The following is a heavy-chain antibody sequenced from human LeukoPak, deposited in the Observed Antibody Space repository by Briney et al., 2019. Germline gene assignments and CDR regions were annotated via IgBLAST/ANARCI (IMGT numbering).Heavy chain of an antibody. D-gene: IGHD6-13*01. J-gene: IGHJ5*02. Sequence: SVKVSCKASGGTFSSYAISWVRRASGQGLEWMGRIIPIFGTANYAQKFQGRVTITTDESTSTAYMELSSLRSEDTAVYYCARVPSSSDWFDPWGQGTLVTVSS. CDR3: ARVPSSSDWFDP. CDR2: IIPIFGTA. V-gene: IGHV1-69*05. CDR1: GGTFSSYA.